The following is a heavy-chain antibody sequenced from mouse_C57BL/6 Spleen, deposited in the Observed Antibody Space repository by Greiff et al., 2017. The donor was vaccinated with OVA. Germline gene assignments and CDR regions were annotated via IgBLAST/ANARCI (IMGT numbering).Heavy chain of an antibody. CDR2: IDPETGGT. CDR3: TRKIYDGYYTLAY. V-gene: IGHV1-15*01. J-gene: IGHJ3*01. Sequence: QVQLKQSGAELVRPGASVTLSCKASGYTFTDYEMHWVKQTPVHGLEWIGAIDPETGGTAYNQKFKGKAILTADKSSSTAYMELRSLTSEDSAVYYCTRKIYDGYYTLAYWGQGTLVTVSA. D-gene: IGHD2-3*01. CDR1: GYTFTDYE.